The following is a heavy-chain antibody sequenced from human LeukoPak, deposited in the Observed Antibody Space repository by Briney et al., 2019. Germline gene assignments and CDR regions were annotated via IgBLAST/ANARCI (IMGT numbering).Heavy chain of an antibody. CDR1: GGTSSSYA. CDR3: ARWGSDFWSGYYTQTYGMDV. J-gene: IGHJ6*02. V-gene: IGHV1-69*04. D-gene: IGHD3-3*01. Sequence: SVKVSCKASGGTSSSYAISWVRQAPGQGLEWMGRIIPILGIANYAQKFQGRVTITADKSTSTAYMELSSLRSEDTAVYYCARWGSDFWSGYYTQTYGMDVWGQGTTVTVSS. CDR2: IIPILGIA.